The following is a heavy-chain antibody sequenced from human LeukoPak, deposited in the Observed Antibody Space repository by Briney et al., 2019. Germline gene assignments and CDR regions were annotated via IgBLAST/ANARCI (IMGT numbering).Heavy chain of an antibody. CDR1: GFIFSSYW. CDR3: AAAVAAAPGAY. Sequence: GGSLRLSCAASGFIFSSYWMHWVRQAPGKGLVWVSRIKSDGSSTTYADSVKGRFNISRDDAKNTLYLQMNSLRAEDTAVYYCAAAVAAAPGAYWGQGTLVTVSS. CDR2: IKSDGSST. V-gene: IGHV3-74*01. D-gene: IGHD6-13*01. J-gene: IGHJ4*02.